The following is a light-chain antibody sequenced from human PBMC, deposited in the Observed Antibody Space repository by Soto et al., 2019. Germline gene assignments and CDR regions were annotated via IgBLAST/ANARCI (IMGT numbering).Light chain of an antibody. V-gene: IGKV3-20*01. CDR2: GAS. CDR3: QQYGSSPLT. CDR1: QSVSSSY. J-gene: IGKJ4*01. Sequence: EIVLTQSPGTLSLSPGERATLSCRASQSVSSSYLAWYQQKPGQAPRLLIYGASSRATGIPDSFSASGYGTDFTLTISRLEPEDFAVYYCQQYGSSPLTFGGGTKVEIK.